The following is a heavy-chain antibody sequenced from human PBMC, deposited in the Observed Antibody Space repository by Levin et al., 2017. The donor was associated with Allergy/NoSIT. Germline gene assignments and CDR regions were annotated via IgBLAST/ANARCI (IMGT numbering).Heavy chain of an antibody. CDR2: IYHSGST. D-gene: IGHD2-2*02. J-gene: IGHJ2*01. Sequence: SETLSLTCTVSGYSISSDFYWGWIRQPPGKGLEWIGTIYHSGSTYYNPSLKSRVTVSVDTSKNQFSLKLSSVTAAATAVYYCARVDSFSRPTCYTGWFFDLWGRGNLVTFS. V-gene: IGHV4-38-2*02. CDR3: ARVDSFSRPTCYTGWFFDL. CDR1: GYSISSDFY.